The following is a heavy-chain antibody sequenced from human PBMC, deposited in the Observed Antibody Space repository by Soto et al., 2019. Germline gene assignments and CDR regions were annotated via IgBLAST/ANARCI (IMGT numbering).Heavy chain of an antibody. D-gene: IGHD2-15*01. J-gene: IGHJ4*02. V-gene: IGHV1-69*01. CDR1: GGTFSGYA. CDR2: FVPLFGST. Sequence: QVQLVQSGAEVKKPGSSVKVSCQASGGTFSGYALTWVRQAPGQGLEWMGEFVPLFGSTNYAQKFAGRITIIADESTSTGYMELSTLRSEDTAVYYCATHSLGTSSPPYFDNWVQGTLVTVSS. CDR3: ATHSLGTSSPPYFDN.